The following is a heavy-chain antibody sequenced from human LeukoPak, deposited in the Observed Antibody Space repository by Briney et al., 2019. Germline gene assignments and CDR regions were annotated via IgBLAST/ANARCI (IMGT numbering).Heavy chain of an antibody. CDR1: GGSISSYY. CDR3: ARDWLVRGVIILNWFDP. V-gene: IGHV4-4*07. D-gene: IGHD3-10*01. CDR2: IYTSGST. J-gene: IGHJ5*02. Sequence: PSETLSLTCTVPGGSISSYYWSWIRQPAGKGLEWIGRIYTSGSTNYNPSLKSRVTMSVDTSKNQFSLKLSSVTAADTAVYYCARDWLVRGVIILNWFDPWGQGTLVTVSS.